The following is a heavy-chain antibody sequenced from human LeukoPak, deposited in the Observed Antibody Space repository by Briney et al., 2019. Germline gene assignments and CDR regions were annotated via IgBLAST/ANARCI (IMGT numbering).Heavy chain of an antibody. D-gene: IGHD6-19*01. CDR1: GYSISSGYH. Sequence: SETLSLTCAVSGYSISSGYHWGWIRPPPGKGLEWIGSIYHSGSTYYNPSLKSRVTISVDTAKTQFPLKLTSMTAADTAVYYCARHLGYSSGWYVDYFDYWGQGTLVTVSS. V-gene: IGHV4-38-2*01. CDR2: IYHSGST. J-gene: IGHJ4*02. CDR3: ARHLGYSSGWYVDYFDY.